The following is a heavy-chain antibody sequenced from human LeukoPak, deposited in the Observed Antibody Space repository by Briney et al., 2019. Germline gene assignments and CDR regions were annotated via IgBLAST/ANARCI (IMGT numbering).Heavy chain of an antibody. J-gene: IGHJ4*02. CDR2: IYYSGST. V-gene: IGHV4-39*07. D-gene: IGHD6-13*01. Sequence: SETLSLTCIVSGASITSSGYYWGWIRQPPGKGLEWIGSIYYSGSTYYNPSLTSRVTISVDTSKNQFSLKLSSVTAADTAVYYCARVSYSSPPRGLDYWGQGTLVTVSS. CDR1: GASITSSGYY. CDR3: ARVSYSSPPRGLDY.